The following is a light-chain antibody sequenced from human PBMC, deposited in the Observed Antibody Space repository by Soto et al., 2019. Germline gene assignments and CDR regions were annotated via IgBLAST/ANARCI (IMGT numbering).Light chain of an antibody. J-gene: IGLJ3*02. Sequence: QTVVTQEPSFSVSPGRTVTLTCGLSSGSVSTSYYPSWYQQTPGQAPRTLIYSTNTRSSGVPDRFSGSILGNKAALTNTGAQADDESDYYCVLYMGSGIWVFGGGTKRTVL. CDR1: SGSVSTSYY. CDR2: STN. CDR3: VLYMGSGIWV. V-gene: IGLV8-61*01.